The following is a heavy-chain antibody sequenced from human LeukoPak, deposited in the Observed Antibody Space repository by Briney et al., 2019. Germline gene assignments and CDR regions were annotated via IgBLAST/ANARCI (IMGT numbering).Heavy chain of an antibody. CDR3: AVDSSSWTFDY. CDR1: GGTFSSYA. J-gene: IGHJ4*02. V-gene: IGHV1-69*13. Sequence: ASVKVSRKASGGTFSSYAISWVRQAPGQGLEWMGGIIPILGTANYAQKFQGRVTITADESASAAYMELSSLRSEDTAVYYCAVDSSSWTFDYWGQGTLVTVSS. CDR2: IIPILGTA. D-gene: IGHD6-13*01.